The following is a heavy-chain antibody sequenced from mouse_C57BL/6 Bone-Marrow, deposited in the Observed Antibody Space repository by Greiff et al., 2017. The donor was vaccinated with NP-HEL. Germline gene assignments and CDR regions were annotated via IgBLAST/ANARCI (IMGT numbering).Heavy chain of an antibody. CDR3: ARSGYYVGFAY. CDR1: GFTFSDYG. D-gene: IGHD2-3*01. V-gene: IGHV5-17*01. Sequence: SGGGLVKPGGSLKLSCAASGFTFSDYGMHWVRQAPEKGLEWVAYISSGSSTIYYADTVKGRFTISRDNAKNTLFLQMTSQRSEDTAMYYCARSGYYVGFAYWGQGTLVTVSA. CDR2: ISSGSSTI. J-gene: IGHJ3*01.